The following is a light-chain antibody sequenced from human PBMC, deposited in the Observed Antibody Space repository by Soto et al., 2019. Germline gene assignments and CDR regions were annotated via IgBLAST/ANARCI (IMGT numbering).Light chain of an antibody. V-gene: IGKV3-20*01. CDR1: QSVSSGY. Sequence: ESVLTQSPGTLSLSPGDGATLSCRASQSVSSGYLAWYQQKPGQAPRLLIYGASRRATGIPDRFSGSGSGTDFTLSISSLQSEDFAVYYCQQYNNWPLTFGGGTKVDI. CDR3: QQYNNWPLT. CDR2: GAS. J-gene: IGKJ4*01.